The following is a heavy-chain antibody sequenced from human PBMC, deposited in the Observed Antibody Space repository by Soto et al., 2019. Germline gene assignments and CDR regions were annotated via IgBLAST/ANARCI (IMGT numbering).Heavy chain of an antibody. V-gene: IGHV3-30*18. CDR3: AKDLDWELLYYFDY. CDR2: ISYDGSNK. D-gene: IGHD1-26*01. CDR1: GFTFSSYG. Sequence: GGSLRLSCAASGFTFSSYGMHWVRQAPGKGLEWVAVISYDGSNKYYADSVKGRFTISRDNSKNTLYLQMNSLRAEDTAVYYCAKDLDWELLYYFDYWGQGTLVTVSS. J-gene: IGHJ4*02.